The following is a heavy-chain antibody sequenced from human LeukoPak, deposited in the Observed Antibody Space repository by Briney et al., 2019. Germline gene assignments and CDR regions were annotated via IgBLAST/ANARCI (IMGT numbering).Heavy chain of an antibody. V-gene: IGHV4-34*01. Sequence: SETLSLTCPVYHGSFTESFSSYYWTWIRQSPGKALEWIGEITHSGSDNYNPSLRSRVTLSVDTSKKQFSLQLRSVTAADTAIYHCVLPVYRNTGRPGDYWGQGTLVTVSS. CDR3: VLPVYRNTGRPGDY. D-gene: IGHD3-16*02. CDR2: ITHSGSD. J-gene: IGHJ4*02. CDR1: HGSFTESFSSYY.